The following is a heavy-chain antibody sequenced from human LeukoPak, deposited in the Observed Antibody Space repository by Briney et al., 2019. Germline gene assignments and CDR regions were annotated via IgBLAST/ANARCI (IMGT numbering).Heavy chain of an antibody. Sequence: GGSLRLSCAASGFTFDDYTMHWVRHAPGKGLEWVSLISWDGGSTYYADSVRGRFTISRDNSMNTLYLQMNSLRAEDTAVYYCAKEQRDWNYGVFDYWGQGTLVTVSS. V-gene: IGHV3-43*01. J-gene: IGHJ4*02. CDR2: ISWDGGST. D-gene: IGHD1-7*01. CDR3: AKEQRDWNYGVFDY. CDR1: GFTFDDYT.